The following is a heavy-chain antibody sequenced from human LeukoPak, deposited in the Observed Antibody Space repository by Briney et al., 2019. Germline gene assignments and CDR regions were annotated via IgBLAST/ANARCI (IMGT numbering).Heavy chain of an antibody. CDR3: ARGGEGEHCSSTCCRPGFDY. V-gene: IGHV4-34*01. J-gene: IGHJ4*02. CDR1: GGSFSGYY. Sequence: SETLSLTCAVYGGSFSGYYWSWIRQPPGKGLEWIGEINHSGSTNYNPSLKSRVAISVDTSKNQFSLKLSSVTAADTAVYYCARGGEGEHCSSTCCRPGFDYWGQGTLVTVSS. CDR2: INHSGST. D-gene: IGHD2-2*01.